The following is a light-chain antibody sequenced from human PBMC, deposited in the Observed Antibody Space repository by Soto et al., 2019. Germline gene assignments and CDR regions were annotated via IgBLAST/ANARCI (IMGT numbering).Light chain of an antibody. CDR2: DVN. Sequence: QSALTQPRSVSGSLGQSVTISCTGTSSDIGGYDYVSWYQQHPGKAPKLIIYDVNKRPSGVPDRFSGSKSGNTASLTISGLQAEDEADYSCCSYAGSFTLVFGGGTQLTVL. CDR1: SSDIGGYDY. CDR3: CSYAGSFTLV. J-gene: IGLJ2*01. V-gene: IGLV2-11*01.